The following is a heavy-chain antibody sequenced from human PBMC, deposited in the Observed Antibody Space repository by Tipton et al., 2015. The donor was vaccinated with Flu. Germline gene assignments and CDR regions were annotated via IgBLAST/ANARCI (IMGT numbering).Heavy chain of an antibody. CDR3: ATWRVAARIDY. J-gene: IGHJ4*02. V-gene: IGHV4-59*08. CDR1: GGSISSYY. Sequence: TLSLTCTVSGGSISSYYWSWIRQPPGKGLEWIGYIYYSGNTNYNPSLKSRVTISVDTSKNQFSLKLSSVTAADTAVYYCATWRVAARIDYWGQGTLVTVSS. CDR2: IYYSGNT. D-gene: IGHD6-6*01.